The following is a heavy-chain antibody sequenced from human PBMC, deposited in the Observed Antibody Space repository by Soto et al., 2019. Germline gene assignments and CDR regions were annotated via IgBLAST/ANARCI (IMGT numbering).Heavy chain of an antibody. V-gene: IGHV4-61*01. J-gene: IGHJ4*02. CDR3: ARGSAYSHSEQ. D-gene: IGHD2-21*01. CDR1: GGSVSSGSYY. Sequence: SETLSLTCTVSGGSVSSGSYYWSWIRQPPGKGLEWIGCIYNSGSTNYKPSLKSRVTISVDTSKNQFSLKLSSVTAADTAVYYCARGSAYSHSEQWGQGTLVTVSS. CDR2: IYNSGST.